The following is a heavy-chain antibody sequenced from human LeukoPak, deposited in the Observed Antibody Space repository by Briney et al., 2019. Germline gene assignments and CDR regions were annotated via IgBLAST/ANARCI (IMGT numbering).Heavy chain of an antibody. D-gene: IGHD4-17*01. CDR2: ISGSGGRT. CDR1: GFTFSSYG. CDR3: AKDADDYGDFYYYFDY. J-gene: IGHJ4*02. Sequence: GGTLRLSCAASGFTFSSYGMSWVRQAPGKGLEWVSAISGSGGRTDYADSVKGRFTISRDNSKNTLYLQMNSLRAEDTALYYCAKDADDYGDFYYYFDYWGQGTLVTVSS. V-gene: IGHV3-23*01.